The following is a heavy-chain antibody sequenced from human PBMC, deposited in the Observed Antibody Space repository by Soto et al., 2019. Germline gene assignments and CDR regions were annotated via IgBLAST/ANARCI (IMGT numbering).Heavy chain of an antibody. CDR3: ARVNVTLDL. D-gene: IGHD2-21*02. CDR1: GDSISSSNYY. V-gene: IGHV4-39*01. CDR2: MYNGGST. Sequence: PSETLSLTCTVSGDSISSSNYYWGWIRQPPGKGLEWIGSMYNGGSTYYNPSLKSRVTISVDTSKNQFSLELSSVTAADTAVYYCARVNVTLDLWGLGTLVTISS. J-gene: IGHJ4*02.